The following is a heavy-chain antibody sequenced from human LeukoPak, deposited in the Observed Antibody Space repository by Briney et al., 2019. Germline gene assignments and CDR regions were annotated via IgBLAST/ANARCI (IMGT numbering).Heavy chain of an antibody. CDR2: VNNSGRT. J-gene: IGHJ3*02. D-gene: IGHD6-19*01. Sequence: SETLSLTCAVYGGSFSGYYWSWIPQPPGEALECIGEVNNSGRTNYTPSVKSRVTISVDTSKNQSSLKLSSVTAPDTAVYYCARGSRQWLLVDMWGEGTMVTVSS. CDR1: GGSFSGYY. V-gene: IGHV4-34*01. CDR3: ARGSRQWLLVDM.